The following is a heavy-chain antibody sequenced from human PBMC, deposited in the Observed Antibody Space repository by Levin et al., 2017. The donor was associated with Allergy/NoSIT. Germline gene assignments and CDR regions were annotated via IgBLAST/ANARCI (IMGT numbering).Heavy chain of an antibody. D-gene: IGHD5/OR15-5a*01. CDR3: ARNRIIVSGGNDYYYGMDV. V-gene: IGHV4-61*01. Sequence: SETLSLTCSVSGGSVSSGTYYWSWIRRPPGKGLEWIGYINYRGVTKYNPSLKSRVTISVDTSKNEFSLKVTSVTAEDTAVYYCARNRIIVSGGNDYYYGMDVWGQGTTVTVSS. J-gene: IGHJ6*02. CDR2: INYRGVT. CDR1: GGSVSSGTYY.